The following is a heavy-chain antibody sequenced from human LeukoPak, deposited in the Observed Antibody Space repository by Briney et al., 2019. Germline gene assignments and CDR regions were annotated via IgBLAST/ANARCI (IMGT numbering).Heavy chain of an antibody. D-gene: IGHD4-11*01. CDR2: IWSDGTQK. CDR1: GYTYRHYG. V-gene: IGHV3-33*06. CDR3: AKDAQRGFDYSNSLES. J-gene: IGHJ5*01. Sequence: VGSLILSCAASGYTYRHYGTHWVREAPDEGLEWVAVIWSDGTQKYYGDAVKGRITISRDNSMKTLFLQMNSLRGDDTAVYYCAKDAQRGFDYSNSLESWGQGTLVTVSS.